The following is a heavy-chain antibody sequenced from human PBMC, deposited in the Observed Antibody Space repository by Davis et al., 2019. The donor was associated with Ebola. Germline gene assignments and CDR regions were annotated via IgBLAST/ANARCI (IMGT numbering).Heavy chain of an antibody. CDR3: ATEGEYSTSSY. CDR2: IKQDGSEK. V-gene: IGHV3-7*01. Sequence: GESLKISCAASGFTFSNYWMSWVRQPPGKGLEWVANIKQDGSEKYYVDSVKGRFTISRDNAQNSAFLQMNSLRAEDTGVYYCATEGEYSTSSYWGQGTLVTVSS. CDR1: GFTFSNYW. D-gene: IGHD2/OR15-2a*01. J-gene: IGHJ4*02.